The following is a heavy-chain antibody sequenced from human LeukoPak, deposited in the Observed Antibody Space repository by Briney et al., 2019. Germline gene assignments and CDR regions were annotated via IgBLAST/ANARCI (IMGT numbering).Heavy chain of an antibody. J-gene: IGHJ6*03. V-gene: IGHV4-4*09. CDR2: ISTSGST. CDR3: ARGVEYGSSSYYNYMDV. D-gene: IGHD6-6*01. Sequence: GSLRLSCAASGFTLSSYSMNWVRQAPGKGLEWVGRISTSGSTNYNPSLKGRVTISVDTSKNQFSLILSSVTAADTAVYYCARGVEYGSSSYYNYMDVWGKGTTVTVSS. CDR1: GFTLSSYS.